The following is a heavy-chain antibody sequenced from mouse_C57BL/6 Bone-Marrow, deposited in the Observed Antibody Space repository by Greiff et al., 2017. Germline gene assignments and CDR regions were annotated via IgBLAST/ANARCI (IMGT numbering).Heavy chain of an antibody. V-gene: IGHV1-69*01. J-gene: IGHJ1*03. CDR1: GYTFTSYW. Sequence: QVQLQQPGAELVMPGASVKLPCKASGYTFTSYWMHWVKQRPGQGLEWIGEIDPSDSYTNYNQKFKGKSTLTVDKSSSTAYMQLSSLTSEDSAVYYCARRVLPHWYFDVWGTGTTVTVSS. D-gene: IGHD5-5*01. CDR3: ARRVLPHWYFDV. CDR2: IDPSDSYT.